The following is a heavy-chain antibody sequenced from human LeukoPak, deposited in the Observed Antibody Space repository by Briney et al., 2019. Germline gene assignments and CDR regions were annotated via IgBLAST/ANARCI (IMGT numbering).Heavy chain of an antibody. CDR2: IKQDGSEK. CDR1: GFTFSNYW. V-gene: IGHV3-7*04. CDR3: ARGRGSSWTNYFDY. Sequence: PGGSLRLSCAASGFTFSNYWMIWVRQAPGKGLEWVANIKQDGSEKYYVDSVKGRFTISRDNAKNSLYLQMSTLRAEDTAVYYCARGRGSSWTNYFDYWGQGTLVTVSS. D-gene: IGHD6-13*01. J-gene: IGHJ4*02.